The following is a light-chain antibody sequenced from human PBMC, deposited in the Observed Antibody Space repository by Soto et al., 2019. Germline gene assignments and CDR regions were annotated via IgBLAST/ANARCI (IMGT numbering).Light chain of an antibody. V-gene: IGKV1-27*01. CDR2: ATS. J-gene: IGKJ4*01. CDR3: QKYNSAPLT. CDR1: QGIAPY. Sequence: DVQMTQSPSSLSAFVGDRVTITCRASQGIAPYLAWFQQKPGKVPKLLIYATSTLQSGVPSRFSGSRSGTDFTLTINSLQPEDVGTYYCQKYNSAPLTFGGGTKV.